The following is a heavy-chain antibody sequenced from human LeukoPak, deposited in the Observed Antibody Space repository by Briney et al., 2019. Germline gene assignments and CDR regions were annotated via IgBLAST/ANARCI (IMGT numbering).Heavy chain of an antibody. V-gene: IGHV3-7*01. CDR3: ARDWTVTLTAAGIYYYYYYGMDV. Sequence: QAGGSLRLSCAASGFTFSSYWMSWVRQAPGKGLEWVANIKQDGSEKYYVDSVKGRFTISRDNAKNSLYLQMNSLRAEDTAVYYCARDWTVTLTAAGIYYYYYYGMDVWGQGTTVTVSS. CDR2: IKQDGSEK. J-gene: IGHJ6*02. CDR1: GFTFSSYW. D-gene: IGHD4-17*01.